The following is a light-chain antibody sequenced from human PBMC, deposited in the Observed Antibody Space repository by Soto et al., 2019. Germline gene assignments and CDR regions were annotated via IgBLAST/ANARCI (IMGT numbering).Light chain of an antibody. V-gene: IGKV3-20*01. J-gene: IGKJ5*01. Sequence: EIVLTQSPGTLSLSPGERATLSCRASQSVSNNYLAWYQQKPGQAPRLLIYGASNRATGIPDRFSGSGSGTDFTLTIGSLEPEDFAVYFCQQYNNWPFYFGRGTRLEIK. CDR2: GAS. CDR1: QSVSNNY. CDR3: QQYNNWPFY.